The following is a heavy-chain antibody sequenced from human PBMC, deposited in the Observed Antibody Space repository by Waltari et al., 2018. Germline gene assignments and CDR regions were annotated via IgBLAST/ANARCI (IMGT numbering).Heavy chain of an antibody. V-gene: IGHV3-53*01. CDR3: ARGVSSSWLYYFDY. Sequence: EVQLVESGGDLIQPGGSLRLSCAASGFTVSSNYMSWVRQAPGKGLEWVSVIYSGGSTYYADSVKGRFTISRDNSKNTLYLQMNSLRAEDTAVYYCARGVSSSWLYYFDYWGQGTLVTVSS. D-gene: IGHD6-13*01. J-gene: IGHJ4*02. CDR1: GFTVSSNY. CDR2: IYSGGST.